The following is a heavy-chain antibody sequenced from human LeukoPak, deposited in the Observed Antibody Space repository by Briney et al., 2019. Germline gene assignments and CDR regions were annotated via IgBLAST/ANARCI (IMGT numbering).Heavy chain of an antibody. CDR3: AKVGGLLWFGESRAYDAFDI. D-gene: IGHD3-10*01. CDR1: GFRFSSYA. Sequence: GGSLRLACAASGFRFSSYAMSWVRQAPGKGLEWVAFIRYDGSNKYYADSVKGRFTISRDNSKNTLYLQMNSLRAEDTAVYYCAKVGGLLWFGESRAYDAFDIWGQGTMVTVSS. CDR2: IRYDGSNK. V-gene: IGHV3-30*02. J-gene: IGHJ3*02.